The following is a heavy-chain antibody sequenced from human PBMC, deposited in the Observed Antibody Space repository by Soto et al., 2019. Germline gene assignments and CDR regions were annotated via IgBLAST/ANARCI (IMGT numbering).Heavy chain of an antibody. D-gene: IGHD2-15*01. CDR2: INPNSGGT. Sequence: QVQLVQSGAEVKKPGASVKVSCKASGYTFTGYYMHWVRQAPGQGLEWMGWINPNSGGTNYAQKFQGRVTMTRDTSISTAYMELSRLRSDDTAVYYCARNRGPETGYCSGGSCQGGFDYWGQGTLVTVSS. J-gene: IGHJ4*02. CDR3: ARNRGPETGYCSGGSCQGGFDY. V-gene: IGHV1-2*02. CDR1: GYTFTGYY.